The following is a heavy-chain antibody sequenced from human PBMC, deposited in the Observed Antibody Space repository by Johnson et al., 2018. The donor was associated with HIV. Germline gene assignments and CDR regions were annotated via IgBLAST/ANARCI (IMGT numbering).Heavy chain of an antibody. CDR1: GFTFSNFY. D-gene: IGHD5-24*01. CDR2: ISSDTTTM. CDR3: SRDGEMATIYYAFDI. J-gene: IGHJ3*02. V-gene: IGHV3-11*01. Sequence: QVQLVESGGGLVKPGGSLRLSCAASGFTFSNFYMSWIRQAPGKGLEWVAYISSDTTTMYYSDSVRGRFTISRDNVKNSLHLQMNSLKTEDTAVYYCSRDGEMATIYYAFDIWGQGTMVTVSS.